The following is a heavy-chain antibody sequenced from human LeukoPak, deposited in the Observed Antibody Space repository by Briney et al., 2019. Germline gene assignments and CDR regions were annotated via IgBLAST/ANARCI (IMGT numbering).Heavy chain of an antibody. D-gene: IGHD1-26*01. V-gene: IGHV3-11*04. CDR3: ARRRVGATPDY. J-gene: IGHJ4*02. Sequence: GRSLRLSCAASGFTFSDYYMSWIRQAPGKGLEGVSYISSSGSTIYYADSVKGRFTISRDNAKNSLYLQMNSLRAEDTAVYYCARRRVGATPDYWGQGTLVTVSS. CDR1: GFTFSDYY. CDR2: ISSSGSTI.